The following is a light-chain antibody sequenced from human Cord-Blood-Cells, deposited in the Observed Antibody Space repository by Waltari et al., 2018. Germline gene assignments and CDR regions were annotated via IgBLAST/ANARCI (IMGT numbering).Light chain of an antibody. CDR3: QQSYSTPYT. Sequence: DTHTTQSPSSLSASVGDRLTITCRASQSISSYLNWYQQKPGKAPKLLIYAASSLQSGVPSRFSGSGSGTDFTLTISSLQPEDFATYYCQQSYSTPYTFGQGTKLEIK. CDR1: QSISSY. V-gene: IGKV1-39*01. J-gene: IGKJ2*01. CDR2: AAS.